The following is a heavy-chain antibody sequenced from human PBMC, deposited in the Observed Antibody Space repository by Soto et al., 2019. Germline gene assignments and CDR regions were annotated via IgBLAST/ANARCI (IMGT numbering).Heavy chain of an antibody. CDR1: GGSISSCGYS. CDR2: IYHSGST. CDR3: ASREMATTGTIFDY. J-gene: IGHJ4*02. Sequence: ASEPLSRTCAVSGGSISSCGYSWVWIRQAPGKGLKWILYIYHSGSTYYNPSLKSRVTISVDRSKTQFSLKLSSVTAADTAVYYCASREMATTGTIFDYWGQGTLVTVSS. D-gene: IGHD1-1*01. V-gene: IGHV4-30-2*01.